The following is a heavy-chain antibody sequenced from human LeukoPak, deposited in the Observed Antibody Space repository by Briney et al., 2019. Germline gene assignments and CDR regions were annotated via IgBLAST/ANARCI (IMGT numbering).Heavy chain of an antibody. D-gene: IGHD2-2*01. CDR3: AKLARIVVVPAAITFGA. J-gene: IGHJ5*02. CDR1: GFTFSSYA. Sequence: GRSLRLSCAASGFTFSSYAMSWVRQAPGKGLEWVSGISGSAFVTHNPDSVKGPFSISRDNSKNTLYLQMNSLRTDDTAVYDCAKLARIVVVPAAITFGAWGQGTLVTVSS. CDR2: ISGSAFVT. V-gene: IGHV3-23*01.